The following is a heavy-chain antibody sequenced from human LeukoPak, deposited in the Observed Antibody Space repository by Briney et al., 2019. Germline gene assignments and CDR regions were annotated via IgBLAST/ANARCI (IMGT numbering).Heavy chain of an antibody. Sequence: GGSLRLSCAASGFTFSSYSVNWVRQAPGKGLEWVSYISSSSSTIYYADSVKGRFTISRDNAKNSLYLQMNSLRDEDTAVYYCARGGYYYDSNGLDYWGQGTLVTVSS. CDR3: ARGGYYYDSNGLDY. CDR2: ISSSSSTI. CDR1: GFTFSSYS. J-gene: IGHJ4*02. V-gene: IGHV3-48*02. D-gene: IGHD3-22*01.